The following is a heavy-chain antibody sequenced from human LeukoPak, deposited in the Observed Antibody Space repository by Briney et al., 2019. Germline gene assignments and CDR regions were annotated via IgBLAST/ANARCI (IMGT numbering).Heavy chain of an antibody. J-gene: IGHJ4*02. CDR3: ATDGGGSYQAGAPSFDY. CDR1: GYTLTELS. V-gene: IGHV1-24*01. Sequence: ASVKVSCKVSGYTLTELSMHWVRQAPGKGLEWMGGFDPEDGETIYAQKFQGRVTMTEDTSTDTAYMGLSSLRSEDTAVYYCATDGGGSYQAGAPSFDYWGQGTLVTVSS. D-gene: IGHD1-26*01. CDR2: FDPEDGET.